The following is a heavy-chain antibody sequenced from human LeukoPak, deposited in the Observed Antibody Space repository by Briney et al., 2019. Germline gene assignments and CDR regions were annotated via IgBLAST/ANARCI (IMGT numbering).Heavy chain of an antibody. CDR3: AKSAAAAGTPPHY. J-gene: IGHJ4*02. Sequence: PGGSLRLSCAASGFTFSSYGMSWVRQAPGKGLEWVAFIRYDGSNKYYADSVKGRFTISRDNSKNTLYLQMNSLRAEDTAVYYCAKSAAAAGTPPHYWGQGTLVTVSS. D-gene: IGHD6-13*01. CDR1: GFTFSSYG. CDR2: IRYDGSNK. V-gene: IGHV3-30*02.